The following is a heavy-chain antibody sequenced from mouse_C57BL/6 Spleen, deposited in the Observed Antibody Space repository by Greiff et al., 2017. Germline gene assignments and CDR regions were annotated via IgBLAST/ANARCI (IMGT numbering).Heavy chain of an antibody. CDR2: IRSKSNNYAT. CDR1: GFSFNTYA. J-gene: IGHJ4*01. Sequence: EVKLVASGGGLVQPKGSLKLSCAASGFSFNTYAMNWVRQAPGKGLEWVARIRSKSNNYATYYADSVKDRFTISRDDSESMLYLQMNNLKTEDTAMYYCVRHGGYYAMDYWGQGTSVTVSS. V-gene: IGHV10-1*01. CDR3: VRHGGYYAMDY.